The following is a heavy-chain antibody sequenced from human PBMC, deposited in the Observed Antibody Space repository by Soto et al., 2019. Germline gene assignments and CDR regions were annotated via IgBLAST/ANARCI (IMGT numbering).Heavy chain of an antibody. D-gene: IGHD3-9*01. Sequence: SETLSLTCTVSGGSISSGDYYWSWIRQPPGEGLEWIGYIYYSGSTYYNPSLKSRVTISVDTSKNQFSLKLSSVTAADTAVYYCARYFDWLSGNWFDPWGQGTLVTVSS. V-gene: IGHV4-30-4*01. CDR1: GGSISSGDYY. CDR3: ARYFDWLSGNWFDP. CDR2: IYYSGST. J-gene: IGHJ5*02.